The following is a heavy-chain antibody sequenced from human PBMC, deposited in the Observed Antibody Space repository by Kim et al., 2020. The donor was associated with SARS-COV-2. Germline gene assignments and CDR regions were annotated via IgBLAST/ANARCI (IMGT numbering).Heavy chain of an antibody. CDR2: LYYSGKT. Sequence: SQTLSLTCTVSGGSVSSNTNYWGWIRQPPGMALEWIGTLYYSGKTYYNPSLKSRVTISLDTSKNQFSLKLSSVTAADTAVYFCARDPVRRDAYHFDCWGQ. CDR1: GGSVSSNTNY. J-gene: IGHJ4*02. CDR3: ARDPVRRDAYHFDC. D-gene: IGHD3-16*01. V-gene: IGHV4-39*07.